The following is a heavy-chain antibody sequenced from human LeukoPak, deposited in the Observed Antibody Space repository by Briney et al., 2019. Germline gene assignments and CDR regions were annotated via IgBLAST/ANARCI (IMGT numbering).Heavy chain of an antibody. J-gene: IGHJ6*03. D-gene: IGHD4-17*01. CDR2: IYYSGST. Sequence: PSEPLSLTCTVSGGPISSSSYYWGWIRQPPGKGLEWIGSIYYSGSTYYNPSLKSRVTISVDTSKNQFSLKLSSVTAADTAVYYCARSDTVTTYKAYYYYYMDVWGKGTTVTISS. V-gene: IGHV4-39*07. CDR3: ARSDTVTTYKAYYYYYMDV. CDR1: GGPISSSSYY.